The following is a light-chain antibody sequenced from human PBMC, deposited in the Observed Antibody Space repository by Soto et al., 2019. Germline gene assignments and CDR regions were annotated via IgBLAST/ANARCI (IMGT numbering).Light chain of an antibody. V-gene: IGKV3-11*01. CDR3: QQRSNYYT. CDR1: QSVSSY. Sequence: EIVLTQSLATLSLSPGERATLSCRASQSVSSYLAWYQQKPGQAPRLLIYDASNRATGIPARFSGSGSGTDFTLTISSLEPEDFAVYYCQQRSNYYTFGQGTKLEIK. J-gene: IGKJ2*01. CDR2: DAS.